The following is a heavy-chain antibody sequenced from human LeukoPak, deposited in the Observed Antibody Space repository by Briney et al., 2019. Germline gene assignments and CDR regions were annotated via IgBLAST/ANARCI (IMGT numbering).Heavy chain of an antibody. Sequence: PGGSLRLSCAASGFPVSSYYMSWVRQAPGKGLEWVSVLYSGGTTYYPDSVKGRFTISRDNSKNTLYLQMNSLRAEDTAVYYCARVLLSGYDYAPFDYWGQGALVTVSS. J-gene: IGHJ4*02. CDR1: GFPVSSYY. V-gene: IGHV3-53*01. CDR3: ARVLLSGYDYAPFDY. D-gene: IGHD5-12*01. CDR2: LYSGGTT.